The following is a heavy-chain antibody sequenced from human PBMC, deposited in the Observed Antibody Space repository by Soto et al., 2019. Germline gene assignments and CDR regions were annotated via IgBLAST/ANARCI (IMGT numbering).Heavy chain of an antibody. J-gene: IGHJ4*02. CDR2: INHSGST. Sequence: SETLSLTCTVSGGSISSGDYYWSWIRQPPGKGLEWIGEINHSGSTNYNPSLKSRVTISVDTSKNQFSLKLSSVTAADTAVYYCARIMVRGVIRHFDYWGQGTLVTVSS. CDR3: ARIMVRGVIRHFDY. CDR1: GGSISSGDYY. V-gene: IGHV4-39*07. D-gene: IGHD3-10*01.